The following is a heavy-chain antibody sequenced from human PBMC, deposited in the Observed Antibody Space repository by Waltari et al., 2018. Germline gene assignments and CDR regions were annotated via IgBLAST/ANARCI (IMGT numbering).Heavy chain of an antibody. Sequence: QVQLQESGPGLVKPSETLSLTCTVSGGSISSHSWSWIRQPPVQGLERIVYTYYSECTNCNPSLKSRVTISVDTSKSQFSLMLISVTAADTAVYYCATDGKLVARLGDAFDIWGQGTIVTVSA. CDR1: GGSISSHS. D-gene: IGHD5-12*01. V-gene: IGHV4-59*11. J-gene: IGHJ3*02. CDR2: TYYSECT. CDR3: ATDGKLVARLGDAFDI.